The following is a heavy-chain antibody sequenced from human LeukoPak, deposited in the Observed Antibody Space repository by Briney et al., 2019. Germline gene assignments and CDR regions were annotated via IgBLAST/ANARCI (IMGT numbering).Heavy chain of an antibody. CDR3: ARGRRYSGYGGHYFDY. J-gene: IGHJ4*02. Sequence: GRSLRLSCAASGFTFSSYGMHWVRQAPGKGLEWVAVIWYDGSNKYYADSVKGRFTISRDNSKNTLYLQMNSLRAEDTAVYYCARGRRYSGYGGHYFDYWGQGTLVTVSS. D-gene: IGHD5-12*01. CDR1: GFTFSSYG. V-gene: IGHV3-33*01. CDR2: IWYDGSNK.